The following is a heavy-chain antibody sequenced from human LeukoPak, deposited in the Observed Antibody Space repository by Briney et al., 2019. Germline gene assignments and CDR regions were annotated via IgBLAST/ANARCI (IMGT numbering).Heavy chain of an antibody. CDR1: GFTFSSYS. V-gene: IGHV3-23*01. D-gene: IGHD6-13*01. J-gene: IGHJ4*02. CDR3: AKPPYSSSWAIDY. CDR2: ISTSGGTT. Sequence: GGSLRLSCAASGFTFSSYSMSWVRQAPGKGLEWVSAISTSGGTTYYADSVKGRFTISRDNSKNTLYLQMNSLRAEDTALYYCAKPPYSSSWAIDYWGQGTLVTVSS.